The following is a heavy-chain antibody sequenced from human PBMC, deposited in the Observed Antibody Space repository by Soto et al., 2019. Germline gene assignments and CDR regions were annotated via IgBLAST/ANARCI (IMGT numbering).Heavy chain of an antibody. CDR3: AREGVTIFGVVIIDYYYGMDV. CDR2: ISYDGSNK. J-gene: IGHJ6*02. V-gene: IGHV3-30-3*01. CDR1: GFTFSSYA. D-gene: IGHD3-3*01. Sequence: GGSLRLSCAASGFTFSSYAMHWVRQAPGKGLEWVAVISYDGSNKYYADSVKGRFTISRDNSKNTLYLQMNSLRAEDTAVYYCAREGVTIFGVVIIDYYYGMDVWGQGTTVTVSS.